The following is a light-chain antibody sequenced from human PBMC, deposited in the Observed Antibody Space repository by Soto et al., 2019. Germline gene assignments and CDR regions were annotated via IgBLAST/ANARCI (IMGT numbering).Light chain of an antibody. V-gene: IGKV1-39*01. Sequence: DIQMTQSPSSLSASVGDRVTISCRASHSINTYVNWYLQKPGKAPDLSIYGASTLLSGVPSRFSGGGSGTDFTLTITGLHLEDFGTYYCQQNHSVPITFGQGTRLEIK. J-gene: IGKJ5*01. CDR2: GAS. CDR1: HSINTY. CDR3: QQNHSVPIT.